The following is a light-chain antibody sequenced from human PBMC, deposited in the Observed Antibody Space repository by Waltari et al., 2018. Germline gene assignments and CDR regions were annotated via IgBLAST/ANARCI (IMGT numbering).Light chain of an antibody. V-gene: IGKV1-5*01. CDR3: QQYNSYPFT. CDR2: DAS. CDR1: QSISTW. J-gene: IGKJ3*01. Sequence: DIQMTQSPSTLSASVGDRVTSTCRASQSISTWLAWYKQKPGKAPKLLIYDASSLESGVPSRFSGSGSGTEFTLTISSLQPDDFATYYCQQYNSYPFTFGPGTKVDIK.